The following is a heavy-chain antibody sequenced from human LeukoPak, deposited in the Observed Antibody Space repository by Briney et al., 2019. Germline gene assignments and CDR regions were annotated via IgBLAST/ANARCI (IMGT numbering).Heavy chain of an antibody. CDR1: GYTFTGYY. CDR2: INPNSGGT. Sequence: ASVKVSCKASGYTFTGYYMHWVRQAPGQGLEWMGWINPNSGGTNYAQKFQGWVTMTRDTSISTAYMELNRLRSDDTAVYYCARDLSREYSGFTDHWGQGTLVTVSS. D-gene: IGHD5-12*01. J-gene: IGHJ4*02. CDR3: ARDLSREYSGFTDH. V-gene: IGHV1-2*04.